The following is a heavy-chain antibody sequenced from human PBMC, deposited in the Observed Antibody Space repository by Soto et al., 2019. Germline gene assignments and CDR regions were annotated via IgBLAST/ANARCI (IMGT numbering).Heavy chain of an antibody. D-gene: IGHD6-19*01. Sequence: EVPLLESGGGLVQPGGSLRLSCAASGFTFSSYAMSWVRQAPGKGLEWVSAISGSGGSTYYGDSVKGRFTISRDNSKNTLYVQMNSRRAEDTAVYYCAKEGEYSSGWDNFDYWGQGTLVTVSS. J-gene: IGHJ4*02. CDR2: ISGSGGST. CDR3: AKEGEYSSGWDNFDY. V-gene: IGHV3-23*01. CDR1: GFTFSSYA.